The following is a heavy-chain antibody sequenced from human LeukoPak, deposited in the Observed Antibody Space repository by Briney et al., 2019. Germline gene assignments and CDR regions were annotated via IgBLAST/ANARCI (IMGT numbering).Heavy chain of an antibody. V-gene: IGHV3-74*01. J-gene: IGHJ4*02. CDR1: GFTFSSYW. D-gene: IGHD3-3*01. CDR3: ARDPYYDFWSGFLGDY. Sequence: GGSLRLSCAASGFTFSSYWMHWVRQAPGKGLVWVSRIKSDGSSASYADSVKGRFTISRDNAKNTLYLQMNSLRAEDTAVYYCARDPYYDFWSGFLGDYWGQGTLVTVSS. CDR2: IKSDGSSA.